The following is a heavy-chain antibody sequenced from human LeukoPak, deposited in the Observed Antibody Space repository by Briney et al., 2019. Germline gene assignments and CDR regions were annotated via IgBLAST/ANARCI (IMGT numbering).Heavy chain of an antibody. CDR3: ARIHGVNYFDY. J-gene: IGHJ4*02. CDR1: GFTFSSYSMN. V-gene: IGHV4-39*01. Sequence: NPGGSLRLSCAVSGFTFSSYSMNWVRQPPGKGLEWIGSFYYSGSTYYNPSLKSRVTISVDTSKNQFSLNLSSVTAADTAVYYCARIHGVNYFDYWGQGTLVTVSS. CDR2: FYYSGST. D-gene: IGHD3-10*01.